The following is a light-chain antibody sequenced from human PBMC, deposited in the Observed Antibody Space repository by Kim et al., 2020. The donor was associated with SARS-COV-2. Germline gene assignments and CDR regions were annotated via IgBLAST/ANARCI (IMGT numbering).Light chain of an antibody. Sequence: LASISCRSSQSLLHSNGYNYLDWYLQKPGQSPQLLIYLGSNRASGVPDRFSGSGSGTDFTLKISRVEAEDVGVYYCMQALQTPITFGQGTRLEIK. CDR2: LGS. V-gene: IGKV2-28*01. CDR1: QSLLHSNGYNY. CDR3: MQALQTPIT. J-gene: IGKJ5*01.